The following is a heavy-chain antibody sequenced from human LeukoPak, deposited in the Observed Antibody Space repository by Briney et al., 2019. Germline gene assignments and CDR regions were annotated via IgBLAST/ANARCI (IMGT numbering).Heavy chain of an antibody. CDR2: IKPDGSEI. D-gene: IGHD2/OR15-2a*01. J-gene: IGHJ4*02. V-gene: IGHV3-7*02. Sequence: PGGSLRLSCAASGFTFSDSWMDWVRQAPGKGLEWVANIKPDGSEIYYVDSVKGRFTISRDNAKNSLYLQMNSLRAEDTAVYFCSHTLDSWGQGTLVTVSS. CDR1: GFTFSDSW. CDR3: SHTLDS.